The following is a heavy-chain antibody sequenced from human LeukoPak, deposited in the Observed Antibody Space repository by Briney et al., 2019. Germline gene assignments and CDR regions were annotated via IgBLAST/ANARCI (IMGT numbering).Heavy chain of an antibody. Sequence: PGGSLRLSCAASGFTVSSNYMSWVRQAPGKGLEWVSGINWNGGSTGYADSVKGRFTISRDNAKNSLYLQVNSLRAEDTALYYCARARSGSYDTFDIWGQGTMVTVSS. CDR3: ARARSGSYDTFDI. D-gene: IGHD1-26*01. V-gene: IGHV3-20*04. CDR1: GFTVSSNY. CDR2: INWNGGST. J-gene: IGHJ3*02.